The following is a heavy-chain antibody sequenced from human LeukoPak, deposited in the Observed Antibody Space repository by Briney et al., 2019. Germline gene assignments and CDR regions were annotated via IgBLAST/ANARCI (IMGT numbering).Heavy chain of an antibody. CDR2: INHSGST. Sequence: SETLSLTCAVYGGSFSGYYWSWIRQPPGKGLEWIGEINHSGSTNYSPSLKSRVTISVDTSKNQFSLKLSSVTAADTAVYYCARVATTGTNCDYWGQGTLVTVSS. CDR1: GGSFSGYY. J-gene: IGHJ4*02. D-gene: IGHD1-1*01. CDR3: ARVATTGTNCDY. V-gene: IGHV4-34*09.